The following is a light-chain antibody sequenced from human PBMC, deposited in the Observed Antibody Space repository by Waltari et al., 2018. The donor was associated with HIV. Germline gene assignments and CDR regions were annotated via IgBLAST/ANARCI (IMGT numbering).Light chain of an antibody. Sequence: SYVLTQPPSVSVAPGKTARITCGGNNIGSKSVPWYQQKPGQAPVLVIYYDSDRPSGIPERFSGSNSGNTATLTISRVEAGDEADYYCQVWDSSSDHWVFGGGTKLTVL. CDR3: QVWDSSSDHWV. V-gene: IGLV3-21*04. CDR2: YDS. CDR1: NIGSKS. J-gene: IGLJ3*02.